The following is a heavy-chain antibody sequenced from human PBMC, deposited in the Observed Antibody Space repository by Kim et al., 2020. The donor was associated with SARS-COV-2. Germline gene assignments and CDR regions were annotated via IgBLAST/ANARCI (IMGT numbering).Heavy chain of an antibody. Sequence: GGSLRLSCAASGFTFNIYAMSWVRQAPGKRLEWVSGIRGSGESTTYADSVKGRFTISRDNSKNTLYLQMDRLRVDDTALYYCAEISSGSSGWFEYFQHWGQGTLVTVSS. V-gene: IGHV3-23*01. CDR3: AEISSGSSGWFEYFQH. D-gene: IGHD6-19*01. J-gene: IGHJ1*01. CDR1: GFTFNIYA. CDR2: IRGSGEST.